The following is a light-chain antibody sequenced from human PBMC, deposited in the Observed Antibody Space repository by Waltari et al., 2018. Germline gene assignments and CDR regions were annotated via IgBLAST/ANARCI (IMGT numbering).Light chain of an antibody. Sequence: NVFTASPSPPSLFPGGKSPLPCRASQSVSSISLVWLQQKPGQAPRLVIYGTSNRATGFPDRFSGSGSGTDFTLTISRLEPADFATYYCQQYDGSVLTFGGGTKVEL. J-gene: IGKJ4*01. CDR3: QQYDGSVLT. CDR2: GTS. V-gene: IGKV3-20*01. CDR1: QSVSSIS.